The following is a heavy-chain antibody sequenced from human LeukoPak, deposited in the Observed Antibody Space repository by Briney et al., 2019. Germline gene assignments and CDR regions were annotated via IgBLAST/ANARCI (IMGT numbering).Heavy chain of an antibody. Sequence: GGSLRLSCAASGFTVSSNYMSWVRQAPGKGLEWVSVIYSGGSTYYADSVKGRFTMSRDNSKNTLYLQMNSLRAEDTAVYYSARDQSSGYAFDIWGQGTMVTVSS. D-gene: IGHD6-25*01. CDR3: ARDQSSGYAFDI. J-gene: IGHJ3*02. CDR1: GFTVSSNY. CDR2: IYSGGST. V-gene: IGHV3-53*01.